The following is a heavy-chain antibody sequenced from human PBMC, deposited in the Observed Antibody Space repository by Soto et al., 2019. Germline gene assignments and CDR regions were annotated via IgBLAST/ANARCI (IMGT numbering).Heavy chain of an antibody. D-gene: IGHD6-13*01. CDR2: IYYSGST. CDR1: GVSISRGGYY. Sequence: SETLSLTCTVSGVSISRGGYYWSWIRQHPGKGLEWIGYIYYSGSTYYNPSLKSRVTISVDTSKNQFSLKLSSVTAADTAVYYCARTIAAADLRNWFDPWGQGTLVTVSS. J-gene: IGHJ5*02. V-gene: IGHV4-31*03. CDR3: ARTIAAADLRNWFDP.